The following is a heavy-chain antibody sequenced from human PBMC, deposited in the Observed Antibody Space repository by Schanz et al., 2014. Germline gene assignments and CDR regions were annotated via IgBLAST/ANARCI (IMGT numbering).Heavy chain of an antibody. CDR1: GFTVNTNY. J-gene: IGHJ4*02. CDR3: ARAAGPVDY. V-gene: IGHV3-30*03. CDR2: ISYHGSER. D-gene: IGHD6-13*01. Sequence: VFLVESGGGLVQPGGSLRLSCAVSGFTVNTNYMTWVRQAPGKGLEWVAVISYHGSERYYADSVKGRFTISRDNAKNSLYLQMNSLRAEDTAVYYCARAAGPVDYWGQGTLVTVSS.